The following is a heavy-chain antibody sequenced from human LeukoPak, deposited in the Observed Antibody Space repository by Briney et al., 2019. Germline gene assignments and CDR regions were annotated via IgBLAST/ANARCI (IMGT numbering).Heavy chain of an antibody. D-gene: IGHD6-13*01. CDR1: GGSISSYY. V-gene: IGHV4-59*08. J-gene: IGHJ4*02. CDR3: ARHPHSWYHFDY. Sequence: SETLSLTCTVSGGSISSYYWSWIRQPPGKGLEWIGYIYYSGSTNYNPSLKSRVTISVDTSKNQFSLKLSSVTAADTAVYYCARHPHSWYHFDYWGQGTLVTVSS. CDR2: IYYSGST.